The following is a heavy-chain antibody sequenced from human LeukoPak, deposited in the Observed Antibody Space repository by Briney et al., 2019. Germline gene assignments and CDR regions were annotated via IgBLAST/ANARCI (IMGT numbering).Heavy chain of an antibody. CDR1: GFTFSSFG. Sequence: GGSLRLSCAASGFTFSSFGMHWVRQAPGKGLEWVAVISYDGSNKYYADSVKGRFTISRDNSKNTLYLQMNSLRAEDTAVYYCAKTSGYYAYYSGMDVWGKGTTVTVSS. V-gene: IGHV3-30*18. CDR2: ISYDGSNK. D-gene: IGHD5-12*01. J-gene: IGHJ6*04. CDR3: AKTSGYYAYYSGMDV.